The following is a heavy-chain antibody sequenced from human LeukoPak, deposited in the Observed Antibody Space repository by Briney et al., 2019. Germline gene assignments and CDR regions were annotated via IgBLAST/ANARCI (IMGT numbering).Heavy chain of an antibody. Sequence: GGSLRLSCVASGFTFSENWMHWVRQAPGKGLAWVSHINRDGGLTNYADSVKGRFTISRDNARNTVYLQMSSLRVEDTAIYFCTREEHRLAEAGTSAFDLGGQGTLVTVSP. D-gene: IGHD6-13*01. J-gene: IGHJ3*01. CDR2: INRDGGLT. V-gene: IGHV3-74*01. CDR1: GFTFSENW. CDR3: TREEHRLAEAGTSAFDL.